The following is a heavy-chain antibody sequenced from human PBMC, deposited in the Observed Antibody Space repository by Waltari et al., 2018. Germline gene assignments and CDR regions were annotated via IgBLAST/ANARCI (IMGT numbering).Heavy chain of an antibody. D-gene: IGHD1-7*01. Sequence: DVQLVESGGGLVQPGASLRLSCGVSGFDFNIYSMNWVRQAPGKGLEWIAYISSSSGTPYYADSVNGRFTISRDNPSNSLYLHMNNLRVEDTGTYYCATELLGAQYDFDHWGRGTLVTVSS. V-gene: IGHV3-48*04. CDR3: ATELLGAQYDFDH. CDR2: ISSSSGTP. CDR1: GFDFNIYS. J-gene: IGHJ4*02.